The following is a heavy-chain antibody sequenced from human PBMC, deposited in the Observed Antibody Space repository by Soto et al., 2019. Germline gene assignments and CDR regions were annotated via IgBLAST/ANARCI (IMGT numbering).Heavy chain of an antibody. D-gene: IGHD6-13*01. Sequence: EVQLLESGGGLVQPGGSLRLSCAASGFTFGIYAMSWVRQAPGKGLEWVSSISGSGGSIYYAHSVKGRFTISRDKTKNTLYLQMNSLRAEDTAVYHCARVAPEYSSTPRRFDFWGQGTLVTVSS. J-gene: IGHJ4*02. CDR3: ARVAPEYSSTPRRFDF. V-gene: IGHV3-23*01. CDR2: ISGSGGSI. CDR1: GFTFGIYA.